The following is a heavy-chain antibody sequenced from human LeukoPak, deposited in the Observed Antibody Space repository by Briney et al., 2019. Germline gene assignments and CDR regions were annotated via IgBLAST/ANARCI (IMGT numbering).Heavy chain of an antibody. Sequence: GGSLRLSCAASGFTFSSYSMNWVRQAPGKGLEWVSSISSSSSYIYYADSVKGRFTISRDNAKNSLYLQMNSLRAEDTAVYYCARDGYNWNDGDDYYYYYMDVWGKGTTVTVSS. CDR3: ARDGYNWNDGDDYYYYYMDV. J-gene: IGHJ6*03. V-gene: IGHV3-21*01. CDR1: GFTFSSYS. CDR2: ISSSSSYI. D-gene: IGHD1-20*01.